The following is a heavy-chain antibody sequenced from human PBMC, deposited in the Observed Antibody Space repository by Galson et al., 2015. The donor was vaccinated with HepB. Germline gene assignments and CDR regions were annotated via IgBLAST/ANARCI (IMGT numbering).Heavy chain of an antibody. CDR2: IIPIFGTA. J-gene: IGHJ3*02. CDR1: GGTFSSYA. Sequence: SVKVSCKASGGTFSSYAISWVRQAPGQGLEWMGGIIPIFGTANYAQKFQGRVTITADESTSTAYMELSSLRSEDTAVYYCGFSSPRVGAFDIWGQGTMVTVSS. CDR3: GFSSPRVGAFDI. D-gene: IGHD6-13*01. V-gene: IGHV1-69*13.